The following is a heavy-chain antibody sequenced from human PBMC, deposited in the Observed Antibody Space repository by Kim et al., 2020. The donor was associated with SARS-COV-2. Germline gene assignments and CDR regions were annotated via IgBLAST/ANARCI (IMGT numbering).Heavy chain of an antibody. V-gene: IGHV3-74*01. Sequence: RLTISRDNAKNTLYLQMNSLRAEDTAVYYCARVWGVQLWPYYYYYGMDVWGQGTTVTVSS. J-gene: IGHJ6*02. D-gene: IGHD5-18*01. CDR3: ARVWGVQLWPYYYYYGMDV.